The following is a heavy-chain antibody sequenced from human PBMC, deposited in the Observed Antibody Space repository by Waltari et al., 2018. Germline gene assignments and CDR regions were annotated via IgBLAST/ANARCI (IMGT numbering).Heavy chain of an antibody. V-gene: IGHV3-23*04. J-gene: IGHJ4*02. CDR3: AKNFDWLLYYFDY. D-gene: IGHD3-9*01. CDR1: GFTFSRYA. Sequence: EVQLVESGGGLVQPGGSLRLSCAASGFTFSRYAMRWVRQAPGKGLEWVSAISGSGGSTYYADSVKGRFTISRDNSKNTLYLQMNSLRAEDTAVYYCAKNFDWLLYYFDYWGQGTLVTVSS. CDR2: ISGSGGST.